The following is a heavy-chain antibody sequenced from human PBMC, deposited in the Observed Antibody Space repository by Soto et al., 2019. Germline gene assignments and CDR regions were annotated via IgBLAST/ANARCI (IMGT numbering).Heavy chain of an antibody. CDR2: FIPFFATP. CDR3: AIVPDGGSVAMVAGDY. V-gene: IGHV1-69*01. Sequence: QVQLVQSGAEVKKPGSSVNVSCKASGGTFSSYSISWVRQAPGQGLEWMGGFIPFFATPTYAQKFQGRVTFTADESTSTAYMELSSLRLEDTAVYYCAIVPDGGSVAMVAGDYWGQGTLVTVSS. D-gene: IGHD2-15*01. CDR1: GGTFSSYS. J-gene: IGHJ4*02.